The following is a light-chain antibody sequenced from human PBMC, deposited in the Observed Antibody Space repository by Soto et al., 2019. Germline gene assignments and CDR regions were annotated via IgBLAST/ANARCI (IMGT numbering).Light chain of an antibody. CDR3: QQYSIYWT. CDR1: QSISSW. V-gene: IGKV1-5*01. Sequence: DIQMTQSPSTLSASIGDRVTISCRASQSISSWLAWYQQKPGEAPKLLIYDASSLESGVPSRFTGSGSGTEFTLIISSLQPDDSATYYCQQYSIYWTFGQGTKVDIK. J-gene: IGKJ1*01. CDR2: DAS.